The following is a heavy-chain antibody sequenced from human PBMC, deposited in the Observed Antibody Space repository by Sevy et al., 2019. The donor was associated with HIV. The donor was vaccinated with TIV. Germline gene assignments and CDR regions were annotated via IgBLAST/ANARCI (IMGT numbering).Heavy chain of an antibody. CDR3: AKDRAVLVGDAFDL. CDR1: EITLSNYA. J-gene: IGHJ3*01. D-gene: IGHD2-15*01. Sequence: GGSLRLSCAASEITLSNYAMNWVRQAPGRGLEWVSAISGSGGSTYYADSVKGRFTISRDNSKNTLSLQMHSLRVEDTAVYYCAKDRAVLVGDAFDLWGPGTMVTVSS. CDR2: ISGSGGST. V-gene: IGHV3-23*01.